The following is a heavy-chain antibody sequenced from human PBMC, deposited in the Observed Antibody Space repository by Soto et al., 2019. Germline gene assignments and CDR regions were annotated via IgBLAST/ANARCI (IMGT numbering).Heavy chain of an antibody. Sequence: QVQLVQSGAEVKKPGSSVKVSCKASGGTFSSYTISWVRQAPGQGLEWMGRIIPILGIENSAQKFQGRVTITADKSTSTAYMELRSLSSEDTAVYYCARLDTAMVPVWGQGTLVTVSS. CDR1: GGTFSSYT. D-gene: IGHD5-18*01. J-gene: IGHJ4*02. CDR2: IIPILGIE. V-gene: IGHV1-69*02. CDR3: ARLDTAMVPV.